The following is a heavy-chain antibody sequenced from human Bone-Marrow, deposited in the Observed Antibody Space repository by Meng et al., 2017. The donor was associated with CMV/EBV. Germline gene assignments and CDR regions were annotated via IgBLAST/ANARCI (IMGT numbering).Heavy chain of an antibody. CDR3: AREVGSGCFDP. CDR2: IYDSGST. J-gene: IGHJ5*02. Sequence: TFPVSGGSLGSSNLWSWVRQPPGKGLEWIGEIYDSGSTHYNPSLKSRVTISVDKSKNQFSLKLSSVTAADTAVYYCAREVGSGCFDPWGQGTLVTVSS. CDR1: GGSLGSSNL. D-gene: IGHD1-26*01. V-gene: IGHV4-4*02.